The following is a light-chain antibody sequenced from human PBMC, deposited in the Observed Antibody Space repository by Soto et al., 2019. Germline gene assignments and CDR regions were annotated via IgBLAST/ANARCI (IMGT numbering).Light chain of an antibody. CDR2: EVS. Sequence: QSALTQPPSASGSPGQSVTISCTGTSSDVGGYNYVSWYQQHPGKAPKLMISEVSTRPSGVPDRFSGSKSGNTASLTVSGLEAEDEAEYCCSSWAGSNELGVFGTGTKVTVL. V-gene: IGLV2-8*01. J-gene: IGLJ1*01. CDR1: SSDVGGYNY. CDR3: SSWAGSNELGV.